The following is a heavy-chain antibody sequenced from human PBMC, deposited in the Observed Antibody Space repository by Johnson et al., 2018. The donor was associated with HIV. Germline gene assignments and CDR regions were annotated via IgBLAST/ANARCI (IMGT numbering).Heavy chain of an antibody. V-gene: IGHV3-66*01. Sequence: VESGGGLVQPGGSLRLSCAASGFIVSNNYMNWVRQTPGKGLEWVSILHRDGTTYYADSVKGRFTISRDNSKNTLYLQMRADDTAGYYCVKDVGGYSSGWYGDALDIWCQGTMVTVSS. CDR3: VKDVGGYSSGWYGDALDI. J-gene: IGHJ3*02. CDR2: LHRDGTT. CDR1: GFIVSNNY. D-gene: IGHD6-19*01.